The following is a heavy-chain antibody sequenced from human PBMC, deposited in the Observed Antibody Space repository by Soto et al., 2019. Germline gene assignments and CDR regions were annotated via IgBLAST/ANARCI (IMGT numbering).Heavy chain of an antibody. D-gene: IGHD3-10*01. CDR3: ARGGSADIYYYPVEV. Sequence: ASVKVSCKASGYTFTSYGISWVRQAPGQGLEWMGWISAYNGNTNYAQKLQGRVTMTTDTSTSTAYMELRSLRSDDTAVYYCARGGSADIYYYPVEVWGPATPATVPS. CDR2: ISAYNGNT. CDR1: GYTFTSYG. V-gene: IGHV1-18*01. J-gene: IGHJ6*02.